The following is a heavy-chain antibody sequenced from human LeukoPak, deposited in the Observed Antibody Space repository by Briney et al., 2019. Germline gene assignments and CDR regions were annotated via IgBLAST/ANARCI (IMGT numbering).Heavy chain of an antibody. J-gene: IGHJ6*02. CDR3: ARDMGYDSSGYWVHGMDV. Sequence: PGGSLRLSCAASGFTFSSYSMNWVRQAPGKGLEWVSSISSSSSYIYYADSVKGRFTISRDNAKNSPYLQMNSLRAEDTAVYYCARDMGYDSSGYWVHGMDVWGQGTTVTVSS. V-gene: IGHV3-21*01. CDR1: GFTFSSYS. D-gene: IGHD3-22*01. CDR2: ISSSSSYI.